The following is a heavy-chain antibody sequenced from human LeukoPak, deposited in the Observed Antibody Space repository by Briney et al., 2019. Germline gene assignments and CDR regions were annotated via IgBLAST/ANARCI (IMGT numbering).Heavy chain of an antibody. CDR1: GYTFTGYY. D-gene: IGHD6-6*01. J-gene: IGHJ4*02. Sequence: GASVKVSCKPSGYTFTGYYMHWVRQAPGQGLEWMGWINPNSGATTYAQKFQGRVTMTTDTSVTTAYMELSRLTSDDMAVYYCAREVSPWGSSFDYWGRGTLVTVSS. V-gene: IGHV1-2*02. CDR2: INPNSGAT. CDR3: AREVSPWGSSFDY.